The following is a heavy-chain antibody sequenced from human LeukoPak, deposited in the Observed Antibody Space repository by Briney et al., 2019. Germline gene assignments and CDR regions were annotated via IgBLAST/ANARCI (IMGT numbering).Heavy chain of an antibody. V-gene: IGHV3-30-3*01. CDR3: ARGQDIVVVAATLDH. CDR1: GFTFSNYA. Sequence: PGGSLRVSCAASGFTFSNYAVHWARQAPGKGLEWVAIISYDGNFKYYADSVKGRFTISRDNSKNTLYLQMNSLRPEDTAVYYCARGQDIVVVAATLDHWGQGTLVTVSS. CDR2: ISYDGNFK. J-gene: IGHJ4*02. D-gene: IGHD2-21*02.